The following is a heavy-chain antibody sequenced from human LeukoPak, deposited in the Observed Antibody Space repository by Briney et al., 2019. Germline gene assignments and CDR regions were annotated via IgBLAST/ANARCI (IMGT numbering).Heavy chain of an antibody. J-gene: IGHJ3*02. CDR2: ISSSSSYI. CDR3: ARDFPMIVVVNAFDI. V-gene: IGHV3-21*01. Sequence: GGSLRLSCAASGFTFSSYSMNWVRQAPGKGLEWVSSISSSSSYIYYAASVKGRFTISRDNAKNSLYLQMNSLRAEDTAVYYCARDFPMIVVVNAFDIWGQGTMVTVSS. CDR1: GFTFSSYS. D-gene: IGHD3-22*01.